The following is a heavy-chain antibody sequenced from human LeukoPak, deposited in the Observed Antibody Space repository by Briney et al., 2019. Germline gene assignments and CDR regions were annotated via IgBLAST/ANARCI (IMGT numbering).Heavy chain of an antibody. D-gene: IGHD3-10*01. CDR2: ISSGGVYE. CDR1: GFTFSSYA. CDR3: ARDYTYYYDSGSSGPHNFDN. J-gene: IGHJ4*02. Sequence: PGGSLRLSCAASGFTFSSYAMHSVRQAPGKGLEWVSIISSGGVYEYYADSVKGRFTISRDNSKNTLYLQLNSLRTDDTAVYYCARDYTYYYDSGSSGPHNFDNWGQGTLVTVSS. V-gene: IGHV3-30*01.